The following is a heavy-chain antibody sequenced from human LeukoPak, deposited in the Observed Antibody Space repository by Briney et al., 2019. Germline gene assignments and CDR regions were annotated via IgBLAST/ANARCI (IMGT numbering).Heavy chain of an antibody. D-gene: IGHD2-2*02. V-gene: IGHV1-8*01. CDR2: MNPNSGNT. J-gene: IGHJ6*03. CDR1: GYTFTSYD. Sequence: APVKVSCKASGYTFTSYDINWVRQATGQGLEWMGWMNPNSGNTGYAQKFQGRVTMTRNTSISTAYMELSSQRSEDTAVYYCARGPRRNIVVVPAAISYYYYYMDVWGKGTTVTVSS. CDR3: ARGPRRNIVVVPAAISYYYYYMDV.